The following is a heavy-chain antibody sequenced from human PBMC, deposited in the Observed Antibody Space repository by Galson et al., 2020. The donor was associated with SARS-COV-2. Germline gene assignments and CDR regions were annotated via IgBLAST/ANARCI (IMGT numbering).Heavy chain of an antibody. J-gene: IGHJ6*02. CDR1: GFTLSNYG. CDR3: AKTVAAGREYNYCMDV. V-gene: IGHV3-30*18. CDR2: ISYDGSRK. D-gene: IGHD6-13*01. Sequence: GGSLRLSCAVSGFTLSNYGMFWVRQAPGKGLEWVAVISYDGSRKYYADSVKGRFTISRDNAKNTLFLQMNSLRGEDTSVYYCAKTVAAGREYNYCMDVWGQGTSVTVSS.